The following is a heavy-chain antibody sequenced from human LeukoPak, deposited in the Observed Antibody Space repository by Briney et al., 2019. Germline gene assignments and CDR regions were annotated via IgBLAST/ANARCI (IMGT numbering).Heavy chain of an antibody. J-gene: IGHJ4*02. CDR3: AKVGSVGATDIYFDY. CDR1: GFTFSSYG. Sequence: GGSLRLSCAASGFTFSSYGMHWFRQAPGKGLEWVAFIRYDGSNKYYADSVKGRFTISRDNSKNTLYLQMNSLRAEDTAVYYCAKVGSVGATDIYFDYWGQGTLVTVSS. D-gene: IGHD1-26*01. V-gene: IGHV3-30*02. CDR2: IRYDGSNK.